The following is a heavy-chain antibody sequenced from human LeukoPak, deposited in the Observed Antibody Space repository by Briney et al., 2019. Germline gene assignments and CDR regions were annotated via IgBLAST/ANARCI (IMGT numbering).Heavy chain of an antibody. D-gene: IGHD6-19*01. CDR2: INHSGST. Sequence: PSETLSLTCAVYGGSFSGYYWSWLRQPPGKGLEWSGEINHSGSTNYNPSLKSRVTISVDTSKNQFSLKLSSVTAADTAVYYCARERAVAGTRGFDYWGQGTLVTVSS. V-gene: IGHV4-34*01. J-gene: IGHJ4*02. CDR3: ARERAVAGTRGFDY. CDR1: GGSFSGYY.